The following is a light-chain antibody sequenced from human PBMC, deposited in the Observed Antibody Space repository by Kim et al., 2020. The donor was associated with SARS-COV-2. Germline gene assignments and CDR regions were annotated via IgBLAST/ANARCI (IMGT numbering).Light chain of an antibody. J-gene: IGKJ2*01. CDR2: GTS. CDR1: QSVASNH. Sequence: EIVLTQSPGTLSLSPGDRATISCRASQSVASNHLAWFQQKPGQAPRLLIYGTSSRAPAIPDRFSASGSGTDFTLTISRLEPEDFAIYYCQQYDRPPYTFGQGTKLEI. V-gene: IGKV3-20*01. CDR3: QQYDRPPYT.